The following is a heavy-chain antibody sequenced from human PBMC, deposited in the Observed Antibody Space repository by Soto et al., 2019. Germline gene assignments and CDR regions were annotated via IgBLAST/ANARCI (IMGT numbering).Heavy chain of an antibody. CDR1: GGTCSSYA. V-gene: IGHV1-69*13. J-gene: IGHJ5*02. D-gene: IGHD1-26*01. CDR2: IIPIFGTA. Sequence: SSVKVSCKASGGTCSSYAISWVRQAPGQGLERMGGIIPIFGTANYAQKFQGRVTITADESTSTAYMELSSLRSEGTAVYYCARYLLSFYRVRRARATTWSDPWGSGPLVTVSS. CDR3: ARYLLSFYRVRRARATTWSDP.